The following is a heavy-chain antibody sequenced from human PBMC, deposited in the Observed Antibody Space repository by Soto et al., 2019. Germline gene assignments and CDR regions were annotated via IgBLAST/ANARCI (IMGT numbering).Heavy chain of an antibody. V-gene: IGHV5-51*01. D-gene: IGHD4-17*01. CDR1: GYSSTAYW. CDR2: IYLGDSDT. J-gene: IGHJ5*02. Sequence: GEPLKISWKGSGYSSTAYWNIGGGQSPGRGLEWMGIIYLGDSDTRYSPSFQGQVTISADKSVDTAYLQWSSLKPSDTAMYFCATSSTVTTTPTWCDPWGQGTLVTVSS. CDR3: ATSSTVTTTPTWCDP.